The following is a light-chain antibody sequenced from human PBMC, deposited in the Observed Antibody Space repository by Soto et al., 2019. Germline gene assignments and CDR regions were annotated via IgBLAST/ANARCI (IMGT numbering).Light chain of an antibody. J-gene: IGKJ1*01. CDR1: QSISSW. CDR2: DAS. V-gene: IGKV1-5*01. CDR3: QQYNSYLT. Sequence: DIRMTQSPSTLSASVGDRVTITCRASQSISSWLAWYQQKPGKAPKLLIYDASSLESGVPSRFSGSGSGTEFTLTISSLQPDDFATYYCQQYNSYLTFGQGTKVEIK.